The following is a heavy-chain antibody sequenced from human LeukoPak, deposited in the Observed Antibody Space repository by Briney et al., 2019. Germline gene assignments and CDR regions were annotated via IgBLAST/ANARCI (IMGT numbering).Heavy chain of an antibody. Sequence: PGGSLRLSCAASGFTFDDHTMHWVRQAPGKGPEWVSLISWDGGSTYYADSVKGRFTISRDNSKNSLYLQMNSLRTEDTALYYCAKGYCSGGSCYDFLDYWGQGTLVTVSS. CDR1: GFTFDDHT. CDR3: AKGYCSGGSCYDFLDY. D-gene: IGHD2-15*01. CDR2: ISWDGGST. V-gene: IGHV3-43*01. J-gene: IGHJ4*02.